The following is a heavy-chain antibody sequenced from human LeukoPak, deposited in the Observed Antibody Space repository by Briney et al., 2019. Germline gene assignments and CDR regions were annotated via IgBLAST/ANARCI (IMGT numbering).Heavy chain of an antibody. CDR1: GYTFTGYY. V-gene: IGHV1-2*02. CDR3: ARALAQRINGYFHH. J-gene: IGHJ1*01. CDR2: INPNRGDT. Sequence: APVKVSCKASGYTFTGYYIHWVRQAPGQGLEWMGWINPNRGDTNYAQKFQGRVSMTRDTSISTDYMELNGLKSDDTAVYYCARALAQRINGYFHHWGQGTLVTVSS. D-gene: IGHD2-8*01.